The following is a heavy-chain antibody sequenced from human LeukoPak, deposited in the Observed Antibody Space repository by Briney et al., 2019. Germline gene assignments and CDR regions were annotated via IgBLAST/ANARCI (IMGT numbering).Heavy chain of an antibody. CDR3: ARGNPGRLVQWLVRTNWYFDL. CDR2: INHSGST. Sequence: SETLSLTCTVSGGSISSYYWSWIRQPPGKGLEWIGEINHSGSTNYNPSLKSRVTISVDTSKNQFSLKLSSVTAADTAVYYCARGNPGRLVQWLVRTNWYFDLWGRGTLVTVSS. D-gene: IGHD6-19*01. CDR1: GGSISSYY. V-gene: IGHV4-34*01. J-gene: IGHJ2*01.